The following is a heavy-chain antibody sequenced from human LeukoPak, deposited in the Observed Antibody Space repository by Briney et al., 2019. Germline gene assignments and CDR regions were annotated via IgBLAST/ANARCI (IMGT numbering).Heavy chain of an antibody. J-gene: IGHJ4*02. V-gene: IGHV3-23*01. CDR3: AKRRNYCSSTSCYWLPDY. D-gene: IGHD2-2*01. Sequence: GGSLRLSCAASGFTFSTYAVNWVRQAPGKGLEWVSSISDSGGRTYYADSVKGRFTISRDNSKNTLYLQMNSLRAEDTAVYYCAKRRNYCSSTSCYWLPDYWGQGTLVTVSS. CDR1: GFTFSTYA. CDR2: ISDSGGRT.